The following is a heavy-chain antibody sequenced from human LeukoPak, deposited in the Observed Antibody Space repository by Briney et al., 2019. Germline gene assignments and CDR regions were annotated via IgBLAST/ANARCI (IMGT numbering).Heavy chain of an antibody. CDR2: ISVDGSNK. J-gene: IGHJ4*02. CDR1: GFTFSSYG. V-gene: IGHV3-30*18. CDR3: AKDRNRVGYSSSSHYFDY. Sequence: GRSLRLSCVASGFTFSSYGMHSGCQAPGKGLGWVSVISVDGSNKYYADSAKGRFTISRDNSKNTLYLQMNSLRAEDTAVYYCAKDRNRVGYSSSSHYFDYWGQGTLVTVSS. D-gene: IGHD6-6*01.